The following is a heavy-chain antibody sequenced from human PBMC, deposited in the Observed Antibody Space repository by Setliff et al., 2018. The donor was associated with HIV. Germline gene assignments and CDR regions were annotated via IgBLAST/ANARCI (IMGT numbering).Heavy chain of an antibody. CDR3: LLPCTSGWHNWADP. D-gene: IGHD6-19*01. CDR1: GFTFSGAE. Sequence: GSLRLSCAASGFTFSGAEIHWVRQASGKGLEWVGRIRSKAGKYATDYGASAKGRFIISRDDSKKTAYLQMSSLRAEDTAMYYCLLPCTSGWHNWADPWGQGTLVTVSS. CDR2: IRSKAGKYAT. V-gene: IGHV3-73*01. J-gene: IGHJ5*02.